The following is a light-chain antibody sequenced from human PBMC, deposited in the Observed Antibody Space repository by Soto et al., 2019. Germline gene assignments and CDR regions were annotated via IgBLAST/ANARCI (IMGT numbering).Light chain of an antibody. J-gene: IGLJ1*01. CDR1: SNDVGAYNF. Sequence: QSALTQPRSVSGSPGQSVTISCAGTSNDVGAYNFVSWYQQHPGKAPKLIIYAVIKRPSGVPDRFSGSKSGNTASLTISGLQTEDEADYYCCSYATSSPYVFGAGTKLTVL. CDR3: CSYATSSPYV. CDR2: AVI. V-gene: IGLV2-11*01.